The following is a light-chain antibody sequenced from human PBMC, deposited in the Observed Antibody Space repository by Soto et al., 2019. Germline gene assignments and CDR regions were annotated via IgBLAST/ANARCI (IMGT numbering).Light chain of an antibody. V-gene: IGKV3-20*01. CDR1: QSADSNY. J-gene: IGKJ1*01. CDR2: GAS. CDR3: QHYNSYSEA. Sequence: PGERATLSRRGSQSADSNYLAWYQQRPGQAPRLLVYGASRRASGIPERFSGSGSGTDFTLTISSLQPDDFATYYCQHYNSYSEAFGQGTKVDIK.